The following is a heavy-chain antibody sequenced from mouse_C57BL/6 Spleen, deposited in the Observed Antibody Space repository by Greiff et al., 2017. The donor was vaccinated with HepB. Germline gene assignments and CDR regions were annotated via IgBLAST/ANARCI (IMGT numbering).Heavy chain of an antibody. V-gene: IGHV1-18*01. CDR2: INPNNGGT. CDR1: GYTFTDYN. Sequence: VQLQQPGPELVKPGASVKIPCKASGYTFTDYNMDWVKQSHGKSLEWIGDINPNNGGTIYNQKFKGKATLTVDKSSSTAYMELRSLTSEDTAVYYCARTPYYYGSSYHFDYWGQGTTLTVSS. CDR3: ARTPYYYGSSYHFDY. J-gene: IGHJ2*01. D-gene: IGHD1-1*01.